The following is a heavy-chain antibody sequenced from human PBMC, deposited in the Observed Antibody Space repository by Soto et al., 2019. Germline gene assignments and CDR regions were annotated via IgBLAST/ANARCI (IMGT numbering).Heavy chain of an antibody. CDR3: AAATQWELYWFDP. CDR1: GFTFTSSA. V-gene: IGHV1-58*01. D-gene: IGHD1-26*01. Sequence: SVKVSCKASGFTFTSSAVQWVRQARGQRLEWIGWIVVGSGNTNYAQKFQERVTITRDMSTSTAYMELSSLRSEDTAVYYCAAATQWELYWFDPWGQGTLVTVSS. J-gene: IGHJ5*02. CDR2: IVVGSGNT.